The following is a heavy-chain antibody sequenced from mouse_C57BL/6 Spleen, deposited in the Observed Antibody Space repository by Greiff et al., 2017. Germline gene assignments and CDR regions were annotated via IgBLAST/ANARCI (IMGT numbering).Heavy chain of an antibody. Sequence: EVKLMESGGGLVKPGGSLKLSCAASGFTSSSYAMSWVRQTPEKRLEWVATISDGGSYTYYPDNVKGRFTISRDNAKNNLYLQMSHLKSEDTAMYYCARDRAMDYWGQGTSVTVSS. V-gene: IGHV5-4*01. J-gene: IGHJ4*01. CDR2: ISDGGSYT. CDR3: ARDRAMDY. CDR1: GFTSSSYA.